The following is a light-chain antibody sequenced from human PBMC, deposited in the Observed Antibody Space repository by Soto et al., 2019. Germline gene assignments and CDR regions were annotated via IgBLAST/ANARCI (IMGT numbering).Light chain of an antibody. CDR1: SSDVGSYNL. Sequence: QSALTQPASVSGSPGQSITISCTGTSSDVGSYNLVSWYQQYPGKAPKLLISGGGKRPSGISNRFSGSKSGNTASLTISGLQAEDEADYYCCSFAHSNTYVFGTGTKVTVL. V-gene: IGLV2-23*01. J-gene: IGLJ1*01. CDR3: CSFAHSNTYV. CDR2: GGG.